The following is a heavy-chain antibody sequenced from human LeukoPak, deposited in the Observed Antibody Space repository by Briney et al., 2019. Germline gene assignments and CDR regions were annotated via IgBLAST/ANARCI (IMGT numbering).Heavy chain of an antibody. CDR2: IGTNGIST. D-gene: IGHD2-8*02. J-gene: IGHJ4*02. CDR1: GFTFNSYA. V-gene: IGHV3-64D*09. Sequence: GGSLRLSCSASGFTFNSYAIHWVRQAPGKGLEYVSSIGTNGISTYYADSVTGRFTISRDNSKDSLYLQMSSLRAEDTAVYYCVKGQEVVYAPTFDYWGQGTLVTVSS. CDR3: VKGQEVVYAPTFDY.